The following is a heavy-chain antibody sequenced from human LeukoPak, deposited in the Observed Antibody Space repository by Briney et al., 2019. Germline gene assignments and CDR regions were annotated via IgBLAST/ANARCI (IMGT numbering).Heavy chain of an antibody. J-gene: IGHJ4*02. D-gene: IGHD5-24*01. CDR3: ARDRRRDGYNSPPNY. CDR2: ISSSGSTI. V-gene: IGHV3-11*01. CDR1: GFTFSDYY. Sequence: GGSLRLSCAASGFTFSDYYMSWIRQAPGKGLEWVSYISSSGSTIYYADSVKGRFTISRDNAKNSLYLRMNSLRAEDTAVYYCARDRRRDGYNSPPNYWGQGTLVTVSS.